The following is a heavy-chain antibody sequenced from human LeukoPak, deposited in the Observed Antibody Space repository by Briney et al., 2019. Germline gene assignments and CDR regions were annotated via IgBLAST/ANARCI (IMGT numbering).Heavy chain of an antibody. D-gene: IGHD3-10*01. CDR1: GGSISSSSA. J-gene: IGHJ4*02. CDR2: IGSSGGST. V-gene: IGHV3-23*01. Sequence: ETLSLTCTVSGGSISSSSAYWGWIRQPPGKGLEGVSVIGSSGGSTYYADSVKGRFTISRDNSKNTLYLQMNSLRVEDTAVYYCAKGRLWLPYFDYWGQGTLVTVSS. CDR3: AKGRLWLPYFDY.